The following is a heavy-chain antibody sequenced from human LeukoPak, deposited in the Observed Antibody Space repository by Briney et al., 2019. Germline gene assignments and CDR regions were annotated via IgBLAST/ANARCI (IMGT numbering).Heavy chain of an antibody. Sequence: SETLSLTCTVSGGSISSGSYYWSWIRQPAGKGLEWIGRIYTSGSTNYNPSLKSRVTISVDTSKSQLSLKLSSVTAADTAVYYCAWLPSYWGQGTQVTVSS. V-gene: IGHV4-61*02. J-gene: IGHJ4*02. CDR3: AWLPSY. D-gene: IGHD5-12*01. CDR1: GGSISSGSYY. CDR2: IYTSGST.